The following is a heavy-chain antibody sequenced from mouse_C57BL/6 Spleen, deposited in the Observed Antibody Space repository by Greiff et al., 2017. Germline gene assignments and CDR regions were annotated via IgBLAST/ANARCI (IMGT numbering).Heavy chain of an antibody. CDR3: APLLDYYAMDY. Sequence: VKLMESGPGLVQPSQSLSITCTVSGFSLTSYGVHWVRQPPGKGLEWLGVIWSGGSTDYNAAFISRLSISKDNSKSQVFFKMNSLQADDTAIYYCAPLLDYYAMDYWGQGTSVTVSS. V-gene: IGHV2-4*01. CDR1: GFSLTSYG. J-gene: IGHJ4*01. D-gene: IGHD2-1*01. CDR2: IWSGGST.